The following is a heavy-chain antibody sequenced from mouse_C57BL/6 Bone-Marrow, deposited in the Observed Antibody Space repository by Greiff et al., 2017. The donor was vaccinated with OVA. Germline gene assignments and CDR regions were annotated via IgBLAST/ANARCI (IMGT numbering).Heavy chain of an antibody. CDR3: ARRSYRAMDY. D-gene: IGHD1-1*01. J-gene: IGHJ4*01. V-gene: IGHV1-69*01. CDR1: GYTFTSYW. Sequence: QVQLQQPGAELVMPGASVKLSCKASGYTFTSYWMHWVKQRPGQGLEWIGEIDPSDSYTNYNQKFKGKATLTVDTSSSTAYMQLSSLTSEDSAVYYCARRSYRAMDYWGQGTSVTVSS. CDR2: IDPSDSYT.